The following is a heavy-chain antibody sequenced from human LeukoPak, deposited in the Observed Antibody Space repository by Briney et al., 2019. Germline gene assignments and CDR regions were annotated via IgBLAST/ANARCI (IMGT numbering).Heavy chain of an antibody. CDR2: IRFDESDK. V-gene: IGHV3-30*02. D-gene: IGHD2-21*01. CDR3: VKDNPVCES. J-gene: IGHJ5*02. Sequence: GGSLRLSCVASGFIFKNNGMHWVRQAPGKGLEWVAFIRFDESDKFYADSVKGRFTISRDISKNTLFLEMNGLRVDDTALYYCVKDNPVCESWGQGTLVIVSS. CDR1: GFIFKNNG.